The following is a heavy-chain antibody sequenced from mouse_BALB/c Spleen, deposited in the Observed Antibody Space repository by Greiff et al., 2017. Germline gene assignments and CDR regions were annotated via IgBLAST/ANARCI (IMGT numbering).Heavy chain of an antibody. Sequence: VQLKQSGPELVKPGASVKISCKASGYSFTGYFMNWVMQSHGKSLEWIGRINPYNGDTFYNQKFKGKATLTVDKSSSTAHMELRSLASEDSAVYYCARCGNYHDAMDYWGQGTSVTVSS. J-gene: IGHJ4*01. CDR1: GYSFTGYF. CDR2: INPYNGDT. V-gene: IGHV1-20*02. CDR3: ARCGNYHDAMDY. D-gene: IGHD2-1*01.